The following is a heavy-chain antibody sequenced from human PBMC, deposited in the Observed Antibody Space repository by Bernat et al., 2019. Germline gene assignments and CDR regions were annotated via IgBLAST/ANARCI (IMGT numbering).Heavy chain of an antibody. D-gene: IGHD5-18*01. CDR1: GGSFSGYY. V-gene: IGHV4-34*01. CDR2: INHSGST. J-gene: IGHJ4*02. Sequence: QVQLQQWGAGLLKPSETLSLPCAVYGGSFSGYYWSWIRQPPGKGLEWIGEINHSGSTNYNPSLKSRVTISVDTSKNQFSLKLSSVTAADTAVYYCARGLGLLKYSYGSSWGQGTLVTVSS. CDR3: ARGLGLLKYSYGSS.